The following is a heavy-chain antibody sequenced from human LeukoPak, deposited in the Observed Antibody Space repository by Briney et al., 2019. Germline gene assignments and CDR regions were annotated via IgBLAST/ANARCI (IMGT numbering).Heavy chain of an antibody. V-gene: IGHV1-69*06. Sequence: ASVKVSCKASVGTFSSYAISWVRQAPGQGLEWMGGSIPIFGTANYSQKFQGRVTITADKSTSTAYMELSSLRSEDTAVYYCARGVVGATSGFDYWGQGTLVTVSS. CDR1: VGTFSSYA. J-gene: IGHJ4*02. CDR2: SIPIFGTA. D-gene: IGHD1-26*01. CDR3: ARGVVGATSGFDY.